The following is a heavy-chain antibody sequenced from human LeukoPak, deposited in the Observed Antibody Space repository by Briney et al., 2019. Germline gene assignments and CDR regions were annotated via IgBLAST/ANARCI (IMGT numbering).Heavy chain of an antibody. CDR2: IYSSGTT. Sequence: RTSETLSLTCTVSGGSISTHYWTCLRQPAGRGLEWIGRIYSSGTTTYNPSLKSRVTMSVDTSKNYFSLRLTSVTAADTAVYYCAREIGAGQHLLFDSWGQGSLVTVSS. V-gene: IGHV4-4*07. D-gene: IGHD6-13*01. J-gene: IGHJ4*02. CDR3: AREIGAGQHLLFDS. CDR1: GGSISTHY.